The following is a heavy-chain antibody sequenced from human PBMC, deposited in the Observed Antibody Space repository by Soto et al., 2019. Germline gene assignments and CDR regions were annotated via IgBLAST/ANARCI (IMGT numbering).Heavy chain of an antibody. CDR3: ARDLLYSYDKNYYYYYGMEV. V-gene: IGHV4-59*01. D-gene: IGHD5-18*01. Sequence: SETLSLTCTVSGGCISSYYWSWIRQPPGKGLEWIGYIYYSGSTNYNPSLKSRVTISVDTSKNQFSLKLSSVTAADTAVYYCARDLLYSYDKNYYYYYGMEVWGQGTTVTVSS. CDR2: IYYSGST. J-gene: IGHJ6*02. CDR1: GGCISSYY.